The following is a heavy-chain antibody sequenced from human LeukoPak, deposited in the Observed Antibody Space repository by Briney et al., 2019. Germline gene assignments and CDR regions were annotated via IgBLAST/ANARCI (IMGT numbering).Heavy chain of an antibody. Sequence: PGRSLRLSCAASGFTFSSYSMNWVRQAPGKGLEWISYISTSTTTIYYANSVKGRFTISRGNAKKSLYLQMNSLRVEDTGVYYCASWGEGALDNWGQGTLVTVSS. J-gene: IGHJ4*02. V-gene: IGHV3-48*01. CDR3: ASWGEGALDN. CDR1: GFTFSSYS. CDR2: ISTSTTTI. D-gene: IGHD1-26*01.